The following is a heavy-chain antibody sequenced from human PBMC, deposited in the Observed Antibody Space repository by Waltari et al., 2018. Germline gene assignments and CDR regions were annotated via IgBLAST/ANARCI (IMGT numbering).Heavy chain of an antibody. J-gene: IGHJ4*02. Sequence: QVQLVQSGAEVKKPGASVKVSCKASGYTFTGYYMHWVRQAPGQGLEWMGWINPNSGGTNEPQKFQGRVTMTRDTSISTAYMELSRLRSDDTAVYYCARALIVVVPAAIGYWGQGTLVTVSS. V-gene: IGHV1-2*02. D-gene: IGHD2-2*02. CDR2: INPNSGGT. CDR3: ARALIVVVPAAIGY. CDR1: GYTFTGYY.